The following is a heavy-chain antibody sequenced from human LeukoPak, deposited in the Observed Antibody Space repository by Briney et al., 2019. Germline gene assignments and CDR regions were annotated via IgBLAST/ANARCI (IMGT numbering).Heavy chain of an antibody. CDR3: ARGDSSSWYPLNYYYYGMDV. J-gene: IGHJ6*02. CDR1: GGSISSYY. V-gene: IGHV4-59*01. D-gene: IGHD6-13*01. CDR2: IYYSGST. Sequence: SETLSLTCTVSGGSISSYYWSWIRQPPGKGLEWIGYIYYSGSTNYNPSLKSRVTISVDTSKNQFSLKLSSVTAADTAVYYCARGDSSSWYPLNYYYYGMDVWGQGTTVTVSS.